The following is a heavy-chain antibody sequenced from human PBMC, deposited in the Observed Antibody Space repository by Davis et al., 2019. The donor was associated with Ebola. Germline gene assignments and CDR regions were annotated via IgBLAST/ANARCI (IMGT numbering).Heavy chain of an antibody. J-gene: IGHJ4*02. Sequence: AASVKVSCKASGYTFTSYGISWVRQAPGQGLEWMGWISAYNGNTNYAQKLQGRVTMTTDTSTSTAYMELSSLRSEDTAVYYCARAKGSTYYGSGSESCLDYWGQGTLVTVSS. CDR3: ARAKGSTYYGSGSESCLDY. CDR2: ISAYNGNT. V-gene: IGHV1-18*01. D-gene: IGHD3-10*01. CDR1: GYTFTSYG.